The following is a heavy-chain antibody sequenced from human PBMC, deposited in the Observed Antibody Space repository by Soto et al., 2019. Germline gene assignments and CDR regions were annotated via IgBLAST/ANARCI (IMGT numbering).Heavy chain of an antibody. J-gene: IGHJ5*02. Sequence: QVQLQESGPGLVKPSQTLSLTCTVSGDSITSGGYFWTWIRQHPGKALEWIGCMYYTGVTWYNPSLKIRVTISIDTSKNQFSLNLSSISAADTAVYFFSRDLRGRGSGRFQPWGKGTLVTVS. V-gene: IGHV4-31*03. CDR3: SRDLRGRGSGRFQP. CDR1: GDSITSGGYF. CDR2: MYYTGVT. D-gene: IGHD3-10*01.